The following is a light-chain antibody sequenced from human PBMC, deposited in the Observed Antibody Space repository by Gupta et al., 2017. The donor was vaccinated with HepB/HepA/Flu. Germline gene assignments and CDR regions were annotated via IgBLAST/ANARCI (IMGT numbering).Light chain of an antibody. J-gene: IGLJ2*01. Sequence: QSVVTPPPSASGPPRQRVTISCSGSNSNIGHNAVNWYQHVPGSAPKLLIYDTNHRPSGFPDRFSGSKSGTSASLAISGLQSEDEADYYCATWDDSLNGAVFGGGTKLTVL. CDR3: ATWDDSLNGAV. CDR1: NSNIGHNA. CDR2: DTN. V-gene: IGLV1-44*01.